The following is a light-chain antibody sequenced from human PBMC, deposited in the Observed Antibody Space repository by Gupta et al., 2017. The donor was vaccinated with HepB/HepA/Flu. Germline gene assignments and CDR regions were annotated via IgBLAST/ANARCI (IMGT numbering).Light chain of an antibody. V-gene: IGKV1-16*02. CDR2: GAS. CDR1: QGIRNY. J-gene: IGKJ4*01. CDR3: HQKDSCPLT. Sequence: DIQMTQSPSSLSASVGDRVTITCRASQGIRNYLVWFQQKPGKAPKSLIYGASRLQSGVPSKFSGSGSGTDFTLTINSLQPEDFVTYYCHQKDSCPLTFGGGTKVEIK.